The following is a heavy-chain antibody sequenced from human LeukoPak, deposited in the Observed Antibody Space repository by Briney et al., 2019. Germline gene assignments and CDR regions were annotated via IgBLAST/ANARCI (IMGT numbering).Heavy chain of an antibody. D-gene: IGHD3-22*01. CDR1: GDSVSRSDSY. Sequence: SETLSLTCSVSGDSVSRSDSYWDWIRQPPGKGLEWIGTIYYSGRTYYNPSLKSRITMSVDPSNNQFSLNLRSVTAADTALYYCARRRYYDGSGYLEWGQGTLLSVSS. CDR2: IYYSGRT. J-gene: IGHJ1*01. CDR3: ARRRYYDGSGYLE. V-gene: IGHV4-39*01.